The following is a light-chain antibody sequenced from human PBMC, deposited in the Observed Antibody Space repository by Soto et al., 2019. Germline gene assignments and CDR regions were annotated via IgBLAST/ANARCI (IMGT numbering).Light chain of an antibody. CDR1: SSDIGGYNY. J-gene: IGLJ1*01. CDR2: AVS. CDR3: SSYTSSSTPCV. Sequence: QSALTQPASVSGSPGQSITISCTGTSSDIGGYNYVSWYQQHPGKAPKLMIYAVSNRPSGVSNRFSGSKSGNTASLTISGLQAEDEADYYCSSYTSSSTPCVFGTGTKVTVL. V-gene: IGLV2-14*01.